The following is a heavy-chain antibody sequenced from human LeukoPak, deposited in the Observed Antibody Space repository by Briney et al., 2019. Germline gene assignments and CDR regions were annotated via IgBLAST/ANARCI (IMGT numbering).Heavy chain of an antibody. CDR1: GGSVSSSIYY. Sequence: SETLSLTCTVSGGSVSSSIYYWGWIRQPPGKGLEWIGSIYYSGSTSYNPSLRSRVTISVDTSKYQFYLKPTSVTAADTAAYYCASRNDILPGFVFDFWGQGTLVTVSS. CDR2: IYYSGST. V-gene: IGHV4-39*01. J-gene: IGHJ4*02. CDR3: ASRNDILPGFVFDF. D-gene: IGHD3-9*01.